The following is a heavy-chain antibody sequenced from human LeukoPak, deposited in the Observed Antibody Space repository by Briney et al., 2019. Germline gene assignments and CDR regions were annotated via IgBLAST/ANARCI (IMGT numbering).Heavy chain of an antibody. D-gene: IGHD1-26*01. CDR1: GGSFSGYY. J-gene: IGHJ4*02. CDR3: ARSFGGSVGATVFDY. CDR2: INHSGST. Sequence: SETLSLTCAVYGGSFSGYYWSWIRQPPGKGLEWIGEINHSGSTNYNPSLKSRVTISVDTSKNQFSLKLSSVTAADTAVYYCARSFGGSVGATVFDYWGQGTLVTVSS. V-gene: IGHV4-34*01.